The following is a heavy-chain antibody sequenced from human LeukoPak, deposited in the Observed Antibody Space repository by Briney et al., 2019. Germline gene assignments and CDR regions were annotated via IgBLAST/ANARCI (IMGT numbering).Heavy chain of an antibody. Sequence: PGGSLRLSCAASGFTFSGSAIHWVRQASGKGLEWVGRIRSKTDTYATAYAASVKGRFTISRDDSKNTACLQMNSLKTEDTAVYYCTRLGTVGAETFDYWGQGTLSPSPQ. CDR2: IRSKTDTYAT. CDR3: TRLGTVGAETFDY. V-gene: IGHV3-73*01. J-gene: IGHJ4*02. CDR1: GFTFSGSA. D-gene: IGHD1-26*01.